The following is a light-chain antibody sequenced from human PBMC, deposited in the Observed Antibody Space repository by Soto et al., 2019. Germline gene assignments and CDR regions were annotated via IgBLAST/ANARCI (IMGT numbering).Light chain of an antibody. CDR1: SSDVGGYDY. Sequence: QSVLTQPRSVSASPGQSVAISCTGTSSDVGGYDYVSWYQQHPGKAPKLMIYDVHKRPSGVPDRFSGSKSGNTASLTISGLQAEGEADYYCCSFAGDPYVFGTGTKVTVL. CDR3: CSFAGDPYV. J-gene: IGLJ1*01. V-gene: IGLV2-11*01. CDR2: DVH.